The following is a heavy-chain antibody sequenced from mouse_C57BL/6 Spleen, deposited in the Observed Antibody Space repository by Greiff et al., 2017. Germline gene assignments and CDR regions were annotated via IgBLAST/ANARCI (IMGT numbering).Heavy chain of an antibody. CDR3: AGTYYDYESYAMYY. CDR1: GFTFSDYG. J-gene: IGHJ4*01. CDR2: ISSGSSTI. D-gene: IGHD2-4*01. V-gene: IGHV5-17*01. Sequence: EVQLVESGGGLVKPGGSLKLSCAASGFTFSDYGMHWVRQAPEKGLEWVAYISSGSSTIYYADTVKGRFTISRDNARNTQFLQMTSLRSEDTAMYYCAGTYYDYESYAMYYWGKGTSVTVYS.